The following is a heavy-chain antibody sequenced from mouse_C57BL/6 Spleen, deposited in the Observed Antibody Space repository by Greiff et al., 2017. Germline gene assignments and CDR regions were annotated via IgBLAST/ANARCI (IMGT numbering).Heavy chain of an antibody. Sequence: QVQLQQSGAELVKPGASVKISCKASGYAFTSYWMNWVKQRPGKGLEWIGQIYPGDGDTNYNGKFKGKATLTADKSSSTAYMQLSSLTSEDSAVYFCARSRDYYWFAYWGQGTLVTVSA. D-gene: IGHD1-1*01. V-gene: IGHV1-80*01. CDR3: ARSRDYYWFAY. J-gene: IGHJ3*01. CDR1: GYAFTSYW. CDR2: IYPGDGDT.